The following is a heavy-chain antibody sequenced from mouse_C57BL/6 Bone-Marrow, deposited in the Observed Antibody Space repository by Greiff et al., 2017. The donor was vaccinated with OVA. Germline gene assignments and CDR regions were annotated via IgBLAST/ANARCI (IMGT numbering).Heavy chain of an antibody. D-gene: IGHD1-1*01. CDR3: ARYYYGSDWYFDV. CDR1: GYTFTSYW. CDR2: IDPSDSYT. V-gene: IGHV1-59*01. Sequence: QVQLKQPGAELVRPGTSVKLSCKASGYTFTSYWMHWVKQRPGQGLEWIGVIDPSDSYTNYNQKFKGKATLTVDTSSSTAYMQLSSLTSEDSAVYYCARYYYGSDWYFDVWGTGTTVTVSS. J-gene: IGHJ1*03.